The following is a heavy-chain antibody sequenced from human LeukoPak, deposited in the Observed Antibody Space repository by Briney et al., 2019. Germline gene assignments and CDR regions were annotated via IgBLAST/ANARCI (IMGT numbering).Heavy chain of an antibody. V-gene: IGHV1-18*01. D-gene: IGHD1-26*01. CDR2: ISAYNGNT. Sequence: ASVKVSCKASGYTFTSYGISWVRQAPGQGLEWMGWISAYNGNTNYAQKLQGRVTMTTDTSTSTAYMELRSLRTDDTAVYYCARPLYSGSYYYFDYWGQGTLVTVSS. CDR1: GYTFTSYG. J-gene: IGHJ4*02. CDR3: ARPLYSGSYYYFDY.